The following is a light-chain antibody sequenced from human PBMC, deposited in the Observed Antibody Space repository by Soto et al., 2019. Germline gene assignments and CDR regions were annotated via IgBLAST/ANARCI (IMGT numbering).Light chain of an antibody. Sequence: QMTLSPVTLSGSKKDRVTITCRASQTISSWLAWYQQKPGKAPKLLIYKASTLKSGVPSRFSGSGSGTEFTLTICSLQADDFVTYCSQQDDNYPLTFGGGTMV. CDR3: QQDDNYPLT. V-gene: IGKV1-5*03. J-gene: IGKJ4*01. CDR2: KAS. CDR1: QTISSW.